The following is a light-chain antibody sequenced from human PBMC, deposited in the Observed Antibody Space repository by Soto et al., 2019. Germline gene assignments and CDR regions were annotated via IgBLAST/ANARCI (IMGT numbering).Light chain of an antibody. CDR3: QQSDVSPRT. Sequence: DIQITQSPSSLSASVGDRVTITCRASQSISSYLNWYQQRPGKAPNILIYDATRLHSGVPPRFSGSGYGTDFTLTITSLQLEDFETYYCQQSDVSPRTFGQGTKVDI. CDR2: DAT. J-gene: IGKJ1*01. V-gene: IGKV1-39*01. CDR1: QSISSY.